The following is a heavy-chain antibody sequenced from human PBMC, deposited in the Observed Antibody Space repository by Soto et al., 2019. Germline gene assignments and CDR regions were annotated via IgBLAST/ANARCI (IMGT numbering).Heavy chain of an antibody. V-gene: IGHV1-69*13. D-gene: IGHD2-21*02. CDR3: ATSGAHIVVVTGVRSWFDP. Sequence: SVKVSCKASGGTFSSYAISWVRQAPGQGLEWMGGIIPIFGTANYAQKFQGRVTITADESTSTAYMELSSLRSEDTAVYYCATSGAHIVVVTGVRSWFDPWGQGTLVTVSS. CDR2: IIPIFGTA. CDR1: GGTFSSYA. J-gene: IGHJ5*02.